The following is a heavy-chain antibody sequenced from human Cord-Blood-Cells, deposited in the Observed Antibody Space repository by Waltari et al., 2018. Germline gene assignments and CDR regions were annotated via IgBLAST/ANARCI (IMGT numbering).Heavy chain of an antibody. CDR3: ARVDSSSWLNWFDP. CDR2: INQSGST. J-gene: IGHJ5*02. V-gene: IGHV4-34*01. CDR1: GGSFSGYY. D-gene: IGHD6-13*01. Sequence: QVQLQQWGAGLLKPSETLSLTCAVYGGSFSGYYWSWIRQPPGKGLEWIGEINQSGSTNYTPSLKSRVTKSVDTSKNQFSLKLSSVTAADAAVYYCARVDSSSWLNWFDPWGQGTLVTVSS.